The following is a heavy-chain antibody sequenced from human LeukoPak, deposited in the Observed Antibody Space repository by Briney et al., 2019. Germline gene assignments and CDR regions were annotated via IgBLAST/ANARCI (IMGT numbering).Heavy chain of an antibody. CDR2: ISGSGGST. V-gene: IGHV3-23*01. J-gene: IGHJ4*02. CDR1: GFTFSSYA. CDR3: AREAVGYYYDSSGQIDY. Sequence: GGSLRLSCAASGFTFSSYAMSWVRQAPGKGLEWISTISGSGGSTYYVDSVKGRFTISRDNSKNTLYLQMNSLRAEDTAVYYCAREAVGYYYDSSGQIDYWGQGTLVTVSS. D-gene: IGHD3-22*01.